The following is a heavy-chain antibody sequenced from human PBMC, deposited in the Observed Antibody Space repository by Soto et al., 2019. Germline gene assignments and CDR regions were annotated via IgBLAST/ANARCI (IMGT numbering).Heavy chain of an antibody. D-gene: IGHD3-10*01. V-gene: IGHV4-59*08. CDR3: ARKGFGPLHGLVDV. CDR1: GGSISSYY. Sequence: QVQLQESGPGLVKPSETMSLSCTVSGGSISSYYWSWFRQSPGKRLEWIGYVHHSWGSSYNPSLQSRVAISLDTSQSQFSLKVTSVTATDTAVYYCARKGFGPLHGLVDVWGQGTTVTVSS. J-gene: IGHJ6*02. CDR2: VHHSWGS.